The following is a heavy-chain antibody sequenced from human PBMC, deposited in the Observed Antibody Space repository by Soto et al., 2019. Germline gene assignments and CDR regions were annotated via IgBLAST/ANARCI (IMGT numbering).Heavy chain of an antibody. D-gene: IGHD6-19*01. CDR1: GFTFSSYA. Sequence: PGGSLRLSCAASGFTFSSYAMSWVRQAPGKGLEWVSAISGSGGSTYYADSVKGRFTISRDNSKNTLYLQMNSLRAEDTAVYYCAKGSPYSSGWYPLFFDYWGQGTLVTVSS. J-gene: IGHJ4*02. CDR3: AKGSPYSSGWYPLFFDY. V-gene: IGHV3-23*01. CDR2: ISGSGGST.